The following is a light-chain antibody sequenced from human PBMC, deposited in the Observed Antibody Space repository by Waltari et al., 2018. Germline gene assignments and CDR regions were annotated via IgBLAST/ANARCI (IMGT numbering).Light chain of an antibody. J-gene: IGKJ2*01. V-gene: IGKV1-5*03. Sequence: DIQMTQSPSTLSASVGDRVTITCRASQSISSWLAWYQQKPGQPPKLLIYWASTRESGVPDRFSGSGSGTDFTLTISSLQAEDVAVYYCHQYYSIPYTFGQGTKLEVK. CDR2: WAS. CDR3: HQYYSIPYT. CDR1: QSISSW.